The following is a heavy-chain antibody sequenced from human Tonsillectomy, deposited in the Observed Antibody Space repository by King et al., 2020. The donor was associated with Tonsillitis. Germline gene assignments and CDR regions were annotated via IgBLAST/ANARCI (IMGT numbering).Heavy chain of an antibody. CDR2: ISYDGSNK. CDR3: ARDLWFGELLFYFDY. J-gene: IGHJ4*02. Sequence: VQLVESGGGVVQPGRSLRLSCAASGFTFSSYGMHWVRQAPGKGLEWVAVISYDGSNKYYADSVKGRFTISRDNSKNTLSLQMNSLRAEDTAIYYCARDLWFGELLFYFDYWGQGTLVTVSS. D-gene: IGHD3-10*01. V-gene: IGHV3-30*03. CDR1: GFTFSSYG.